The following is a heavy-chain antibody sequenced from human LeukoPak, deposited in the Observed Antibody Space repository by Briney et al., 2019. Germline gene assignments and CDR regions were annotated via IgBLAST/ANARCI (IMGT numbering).Heavy chain of an antibody. V-gene: IGHV3-30*02. CDR1: GFSFSSYG. CDR3: ARNRGDSGWFVYWYFDL. D-gene: IGHD6-19*01. Sequence: GGSLRLSCAASGFSFSSYGMHWLRQAPGKGLEWVAFIRNDGSNTYYADSVKGRFTISRDNSKNTLYLQMSSLRAEDTAVYYCARNRGDSGWFVYWYFDLWGRGTLVTVSS. CDR2: IRNDGSNT. J-gene: IGHJ2*01.